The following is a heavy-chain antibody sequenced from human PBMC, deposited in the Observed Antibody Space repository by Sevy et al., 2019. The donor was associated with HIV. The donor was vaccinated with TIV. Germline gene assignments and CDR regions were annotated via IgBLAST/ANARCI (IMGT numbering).Heavy chain of an antibody. D-gene: IGHD1-26*01. J-gene: IGHJ4*02. CDR1: GGSISSLY. CDR2: IYYNGHI. CDR3: AGENAWGRGYS. V-gene: IGHV4-59*08. Sequence: SEILSLTCTVSGGSISSLYWNWIRQPPGKGLEWIANIYYNGHINYNPSLKSRVTLSFDTSKNQFSLGLSSVTAADTAMYYCAGENAWGRGYSWGQGTLVTVSS.